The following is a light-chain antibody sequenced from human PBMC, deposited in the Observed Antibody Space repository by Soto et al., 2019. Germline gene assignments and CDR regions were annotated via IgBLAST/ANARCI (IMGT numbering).Light chain of an antibody. CDR2: DVS. V-gene: IGLV2-14*01. CDR3: SSCTSISTHVV. J-gene: IGLJ2*01. CDR1: SSDVGGYNY. Sequence: QSVLTQAASVSGSPGQSITISCTGTSSDVGGYNYVSWYQQHPGKAPKLMIYDVSNRPSGVSNRFSGSKSGNTASLTISGLQAEDEADYYCSSCTSISTHVVFGGGTKLTVL.